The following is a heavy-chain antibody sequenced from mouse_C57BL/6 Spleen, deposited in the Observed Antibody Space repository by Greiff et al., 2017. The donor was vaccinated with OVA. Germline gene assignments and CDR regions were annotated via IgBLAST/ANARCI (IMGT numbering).Heavy chain of an antibody. CDR2: VWGDGST. CDR1: GFSLTSSG. V-gene: IGHV2-3*01. J-gene: IGHJ2*01. D-gene: IGHD1-1*01. CDR3: AKHYYGRDYFDY. Sequence: VKLMESGPGLVAPSQSLSITCTVSGFSLTSSGVSWVRQPPGKGLAWLGVVWGDGSTHYTSAPISRLSISKYNAKSQVFLKLNSLQTDDTATYYCAKHYYGRDYFDYWGQGTTLTVSS.